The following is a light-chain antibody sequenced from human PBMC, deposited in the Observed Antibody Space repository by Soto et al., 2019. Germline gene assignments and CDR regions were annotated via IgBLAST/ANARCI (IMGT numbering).Light chain of an antibody. CDR1: SSDVGGYNY. V-gene: IGLV2-8*01. Sequence: QSALTQPPSASGSPGQSGTISCTGTSSDVGGYNYVSWYQQHPGKAPKLMIYEVTKRPSGVPDRFSDSKSGNTASLTVSGLQAEDEADYYCSSYAGSNRVFGTGTKLTVL. CDR2: EVT. CDR3: SSYAGSNRV. J-gene: IGLJ1*01.